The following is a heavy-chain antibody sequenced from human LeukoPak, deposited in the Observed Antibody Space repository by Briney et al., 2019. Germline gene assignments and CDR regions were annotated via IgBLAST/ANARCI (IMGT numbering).Heavy chain of an antibody. CDR2: INHSGST. D-gene: IGHD6-19*01. CDR1: GGSFSGYY. Sequence: KPSATLSLTCAVYGGSFSGYYWSWIRPPPGKGVEWIGEINHSGSTNYNPSLKSRVTISVDTSKNQFSLKLSSVTAADTAVYYCARGRSSGWYNNYFDYWGQGTLVTVSS. J-gene: IGHJ4*02. CDR3: ARGRSSGWYNNYFDY. V-gene: IGHV4-34*01.